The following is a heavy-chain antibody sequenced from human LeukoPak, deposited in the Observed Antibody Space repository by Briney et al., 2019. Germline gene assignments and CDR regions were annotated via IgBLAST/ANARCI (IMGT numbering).Heavy chain of an antibody. CDR1: GYTFTSYG. CDR3: ARESGYCSSTSCPPYFDY. D-gene: IGHD2-2*03. V-gene: IGHV1-18*01. Sequence: ASVKVSCKASGYTFTSYGISWVRQAPGQGLEWMGWISAYNGNTNYAQKLQGRVTMTTDTSTSTAYMELRSLRSDDTAVYYCARESGYCSSTSCPPYFDYWGQGTLVTVSS. CDR2: ISAYNGNT. J-gene: IGHJ4*02.